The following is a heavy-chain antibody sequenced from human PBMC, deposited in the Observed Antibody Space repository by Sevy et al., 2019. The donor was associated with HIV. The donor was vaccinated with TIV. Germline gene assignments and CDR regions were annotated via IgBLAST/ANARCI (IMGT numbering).Heavy chain of an antibody. CDR1: GASITNHY. D-gene: IGHD3-10*01. CDR3: ARDVVVRGVFPTYYYHYYMDV. CDR2: INTRGDT. J-gene: IGHJ6*03. Sequence: TLSLTCTVSGASITNHYWSWIRQPAGKGLEWIGRINTRGDTHYNPSLKSRVTMSLDTSQKHFSLKLTSVIAADTAVYYCARDVVVRGVFPTYYYHYYMDVWGKGTTVTVSS. V-gene: IGHV4-4*07.